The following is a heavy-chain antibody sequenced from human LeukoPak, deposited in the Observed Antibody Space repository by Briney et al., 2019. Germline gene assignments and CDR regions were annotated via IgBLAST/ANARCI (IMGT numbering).Heavy chain of an antibody. V-gene: IGHV4-34*01. D-gene: IGHD1-26*01. Sequence: SETLSLTCAVYGGSFSGYYWSWIRQPPGKGLEWIGEINHSGSTNYNPSLKSRVTISVDTSKNQFSLKLSSVTAADTAVYYCARDHSGSYYFDYWGQGTLVTVSS. CDR3: ARDHSGSYYFDY. CDR2: INHSGST. CDR1: GGSFSGYY. J-gene: IGHJ4*02.